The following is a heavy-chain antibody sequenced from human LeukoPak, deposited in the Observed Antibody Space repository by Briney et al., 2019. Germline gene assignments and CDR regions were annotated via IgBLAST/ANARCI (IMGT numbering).Heavy chain of an antibody. CDR2: IYYSGST. CDR3: ARNSQSPYYFFYMDV. V-gene: IGHV4-39*07. J-gene: IGHJ6*03. D-gene: IGHD6-19*01. Sequence: PSETLFLTCTVSGGSVSSSDYYWGWIRQPPGKGLEWIGSIYYSGSTYYSPSLKSRVTISVDTSKNQFSLKLSAVTAADTAVYYCARNSQSPYYFFYMDVWGKGTTVTVSS. CDR1: GGSVSSSDYY.